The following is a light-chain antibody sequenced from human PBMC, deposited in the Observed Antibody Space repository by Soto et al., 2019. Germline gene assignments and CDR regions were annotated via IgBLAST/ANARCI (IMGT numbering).Light chain of an antibody. CDR1: QSVSNY. J-gene: IGKJ2*01. CDR3: QQRSNWPPEDT. Sequence: EIVLTQSPATLSLSPGERATLSCRASQSVSNYLAWYQQKPGQAPRLLIYDASNRATGIPARFSGSGSGTDFTLTISSLEPEDFAVYYCQQRSNWPPEDTFGQGTKLEIK. V-gene: IGKV3-11*01. CDR2: DAS.